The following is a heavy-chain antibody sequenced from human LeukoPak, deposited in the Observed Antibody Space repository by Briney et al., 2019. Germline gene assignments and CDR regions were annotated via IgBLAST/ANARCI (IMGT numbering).Heavy chain of an antibody. V-gene: IGHV4-39*01. CDR3: ARHSIQNWFDP. Sequence: SETLSLTCTVSGGSMSSSSYYWGWVRQPPGKGREWIGSIYYSGSTYYNPSLKSRVTISVDTSKNQFSLKLSSVTAADTAVYYCARHSIQNWFDPWGQGTLVTVSS. CDR1: GGSMSSSSYY. J-gene: IGHJ5*02. CDR2: IYYSGST.